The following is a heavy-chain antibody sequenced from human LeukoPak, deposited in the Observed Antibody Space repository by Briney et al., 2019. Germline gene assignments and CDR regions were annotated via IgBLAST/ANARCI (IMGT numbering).Heavy chain of an antibody. V-gene: IGHV3-23*01. J-gene: IGHJ4*02. CDR1: GFTFSSYA. CDR3: AKDYGSWVLNYYFDY. CDR2: ISGSGGST. Sequence: PGGSLRLSCAASGFTFSSYAMSWVRQAPGKGLEWVSAISGSGGSTYYADSVKGRFTISRDNSKNTLYLQMNSLRAEDTAVYYSAKDYGSWVLNYYFDYWGQGTLVTVSS. D-gene: IGHD6-13*01.